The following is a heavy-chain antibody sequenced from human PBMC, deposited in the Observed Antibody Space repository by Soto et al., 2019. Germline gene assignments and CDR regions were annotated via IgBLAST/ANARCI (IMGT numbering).Heavy chain of an antibody. V-gene: IGHV3-21*01. J-gene: IGHJ4*02. CDR1: GFTFTRYS. Sequence: GGSLRLSCAASGFTFTRYSMNWVRQAPGKGLEWVSSISSTTNYIYYADSMKGRFTVSRDNAKNSVCLDMNSLSAEDTAVYYCARESEDLTSNFDYWGQGTLVTVSS. CDR2: ISSTTNYI. CDR3: ARESEDLTSNFDY.